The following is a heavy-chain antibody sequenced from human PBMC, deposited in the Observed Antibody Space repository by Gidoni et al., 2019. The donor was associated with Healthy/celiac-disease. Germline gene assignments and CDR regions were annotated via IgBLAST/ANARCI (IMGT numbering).Heavy chain of an antibody. J-gene: IGHJ4*02. CDR2: IYTSGST. CDR1: GGSISSYY. CDR3: AREDSSGYYRYYFDY. V-gene: IGHV4-4*07. D-gene: IGHD3-22*01. Sequence: QVQLQESGPGLVKPSETLSLTCTVSGGSISSYYWSWIRQPAGKGLEWMGRIYTSGSTNYNPSLKSRVTMSVDTSKNQFSLKLSSVTAADTAVYYCAREDSSGYYRYYFDYWGQGTLVTVSS.